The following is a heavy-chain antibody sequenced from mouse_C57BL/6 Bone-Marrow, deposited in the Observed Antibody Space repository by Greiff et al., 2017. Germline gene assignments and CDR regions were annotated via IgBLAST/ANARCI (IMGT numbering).Heavy chain of an antibody. CDR1: GFNIKDDY. CDR2: IDPENGDT. CDR3: TLGEFDY. Sequence: EVQLQQSGAELVRPGASVKLSCTASGFNIKDDYMHWVKQRPEQGLEWIGWIDPENGDTDYASKFQGKATITADTSSNTAYLQLSSLTSEDTAVYYSTLGEFDYWGKGTLVTVSA. V-gene: IGHV14-4*01. D-gene: IGHD3-3*01. J-gene: IGHJ3*01.